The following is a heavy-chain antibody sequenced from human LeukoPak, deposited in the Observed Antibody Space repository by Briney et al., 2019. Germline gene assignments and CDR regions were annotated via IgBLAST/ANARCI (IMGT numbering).Heavy chain of an antibody. Sequence: SETLSLTCTVSGGSIRIDYWTWIRQPAGQGLEWIGRFFTAGYTSYNPSLKSRVTMSVDTSKNQFSLILRSVTAADTAVYYCARVWSSSRGYYYYMDVWGKGTTVTISS. D-gene: IGHD6-13*01. V-gene: IGHV4-4*07. CDR2: FFTAGYT. CDR1: GGSIRIDY. J-gene: IGHJ6*03. CDR3: ARVWSSSRGYYYYMDV.